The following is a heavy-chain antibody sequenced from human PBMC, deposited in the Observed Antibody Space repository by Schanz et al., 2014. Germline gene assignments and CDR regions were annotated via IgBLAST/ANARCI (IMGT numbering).Heavy chain of an antibody. V-gene: IGHV3-23*04. CDR3: AKGMGYCSGGTCYDYYYYGLDV. Sequence: EVQLVESGGGLVKPGGSLRLSCAASGFTFSSYGMHWVRQAPGKGLEWVSAISGSGGSTYYADSVKGRFTISRDNSKNTLYLQMNSLSADDTAVFYCAKGMGYCSGGTCYDYYYYGLDVWGQGTTVTVSS. CDR2: ISGSGGST. D-gene: IGHD2-15*01. J-gene: IGHJ6*02. CDR1: GFTFSSYG.